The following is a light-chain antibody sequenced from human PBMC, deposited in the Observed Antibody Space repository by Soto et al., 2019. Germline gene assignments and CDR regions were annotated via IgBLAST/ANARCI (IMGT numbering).Light chain of an antibody. J-gene: IGKJ1*01. CDR1: QSVSTY. V-gene: IGKV3-11*01. Sequence: EIVLTQSPATLSSFPGDRVTLSCRASQSVSTYLAWYQQKPGQAPRLLIFEASKRATGIPDRISGSGSGTDFTLTISSLEPEDFAVYYCQQRGHWPRTFGQGTKVDIK. CDR2: EAS. CDR3: QQRGHWPRT.